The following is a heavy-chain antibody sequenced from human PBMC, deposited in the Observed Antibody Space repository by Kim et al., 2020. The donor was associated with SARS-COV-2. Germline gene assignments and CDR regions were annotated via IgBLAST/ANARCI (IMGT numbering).Heavy chain of an antibody. CDR2: IIPIFGTA. CDR3: ASSIAAAVTHDY. V-gene: IGHV1-69*13. Sequence: SVKVSCKASGGTFSSYAISWVRQAPGQGLEWMGGIIPIFGTANYAQKFQGRVTITADESTSTAYMELSSLRSEDTAVYYCASSIAAAVTHDYWGQGTLVTVAS. CDR1: GGTFSSYA. D-gene: IGHD6-13*01. J-gene: IGHJ4*02.